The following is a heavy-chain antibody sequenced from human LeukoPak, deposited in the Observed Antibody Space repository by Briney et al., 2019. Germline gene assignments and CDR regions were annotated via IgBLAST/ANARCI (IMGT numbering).Heavy chain of an antibody. D-gene: IGHD6-13*01. CDR1: GGSFSGYY. CDR2: INHSGST. CDR3: ARWGQQLLDP. V-gene: IGHV4-34*01. J-gene: IGHJ5*02. Sequence: PSETLSLTCAVYGGSFSGYYWSWIRQPPGKGLEWIGEINHSGSTNYNPSLKSRVTISVDTSKNQFSLKLSSVTAADTAVYYCARWGQQLLDPWGQGTLVTVSS.